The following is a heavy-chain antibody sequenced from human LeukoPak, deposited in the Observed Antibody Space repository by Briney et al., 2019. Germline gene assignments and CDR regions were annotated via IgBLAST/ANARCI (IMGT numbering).Heavy chain of an antibody. CDR3: ARDDGYGDYGLGH. CDR1: GFIFSSYA. Sequence: GGSLRLSCAASGFIFSSYAMHWVRQAPGKGLEWVADISRDGNSKYYAGSLKGRFTISRDSSKNTLYLQMNSLRIEDTAVYFCARDDGYGDYGLGHWGQGTLVTVSS. V-gene: IGHV3-30-3*01. J-gene: IGHJ4*02. D-gene: IGHD4-17*01. CDR2: ISRDGNSK.